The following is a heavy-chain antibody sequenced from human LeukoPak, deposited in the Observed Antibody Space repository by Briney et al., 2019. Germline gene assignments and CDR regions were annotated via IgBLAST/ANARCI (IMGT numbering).Heavy chain of an antibody. J-gene: IGHJ2*01. Sequence: PGRSLRLSCTGSGFTFGDYAMSWVRQAPGKGLEWVAIIWYDGSDKYYADSVKGRFSISRDNSKNTLYLQMNSLRVEDTAVYYCARDRGTTTSSGWYFESWGRGTLVTVSS. D-gene: IGHD2-2*01. CDR2: IWYDGSDK. CDR3: ARDRGTTTSSGWYFES. CDR1: GFTFGDYA. V-gene: IGHV3-33*01.